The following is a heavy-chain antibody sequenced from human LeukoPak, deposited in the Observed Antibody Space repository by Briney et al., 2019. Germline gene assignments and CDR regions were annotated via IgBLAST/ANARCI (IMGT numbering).Heavy chain of an antibody. CDR1: GFTFSNDW. CDR2: VTSDGSGT. V-gene: IGHV3-74*01. J-gene: IGHJ4*02. CDR3: ASGGYCSSTSCYTGGDY. Sequence: GGSLRLSCAASGFTFSNDWMHWVRQAPGKGLVWVSRVTSDGSGTSYADSVKGRFTISRDNTKNTLYLQMNSLRVEDTAVYYCASGGYCSSTSCYTGGDYWGQGTLVTVSS. D-gene: IGHD2-2*02.